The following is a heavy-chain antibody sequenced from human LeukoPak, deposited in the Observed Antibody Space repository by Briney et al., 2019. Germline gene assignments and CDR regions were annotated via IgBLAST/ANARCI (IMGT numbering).Heavy chain of an antibody. D-gene: IGHD3-10*01. CDR3: ARVGAYYGSGSYYHFDY. CDR2: IYYSGST. CDR1: GGSISSSSYY. Sequence: PSETLSLTCTVSGGSISSSSYYWGWIRQPPGKGLEWIGSIYYSGSTYYNPSLKSRVTTSVDTSKNQFSLKLSSVTAADTAVYYCARVGAYYGSGSYYHFDYWGQGTLVTVSS. J-gene: IGHJ4*02. V-gene: IGHV4-39*07.